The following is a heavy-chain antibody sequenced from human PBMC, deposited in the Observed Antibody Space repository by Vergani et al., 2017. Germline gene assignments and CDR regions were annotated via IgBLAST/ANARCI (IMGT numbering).Heavy chain of an antibody. CDR1: GFTFSSYG. CDR3: ARAPVDYYGSGNAFDI. V-gene: IGHV3-33*01. CDR2: IGHDGNNK. J-gene: IGHJ3*02. D-gene: IGHD3-10*01. Sequence: QEQLVESGGGVVQPGRSLRLSCVTFGFTFSSYGMHWVRQAPGKGLEWVAGIGHDGNNKHYADSVKGRFTISRDNSKNTLYLQMNSLRAEDTAVYYCARAPVDYYGSGNAFDIWGQGTMVTVSS.